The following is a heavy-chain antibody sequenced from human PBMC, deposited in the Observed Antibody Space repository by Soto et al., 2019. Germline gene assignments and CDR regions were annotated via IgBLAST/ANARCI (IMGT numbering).Heavy chain of an antibody. Sequence: ASVKGSCKASGYTFTSYYINWVRQATGQGLEWMGWMNPNSGNTGYAQKFQGRATMTRNTSISTAYMELSSLRSEDTAVYYCARGVVEAAAGTYYYYGMDVWGQGTTVTVSS. CDR1: GYTFTSYY. V-gene: IGHV1-8*01. D-gene: IGHD6-13*01. J-gene: IGHJ6*02. CDR3: ARGVVEAAAGTYYYYGMDV. CDR2: MNPNSGNT.